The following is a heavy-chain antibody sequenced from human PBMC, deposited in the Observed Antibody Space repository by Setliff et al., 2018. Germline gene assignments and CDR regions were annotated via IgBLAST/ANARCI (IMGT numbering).Heavy chain of an antibody. Sequence: SETLSLTCAVYGGSFSGYYWSWTRQPPGKRLEWIGEIIHSGSTNYNPSLKSRVTISMDTSKNQFSLKVSSVTAADMAVYYCAREQWLDPPCYYYMDVWAKGTTVTVSS. CDR1: GGSFSGYY. CDR3: AREQWLDPPCYYYMDV. CDR2: IIHSGST. V-gene: IGHV4-34*12. J-gene: IGHJ6*03. D-gene: IGHD6-19*01.